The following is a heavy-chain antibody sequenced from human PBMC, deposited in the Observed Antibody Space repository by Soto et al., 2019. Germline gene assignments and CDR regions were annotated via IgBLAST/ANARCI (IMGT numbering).Heavy chain of an antibody. Sequence: SGGSLRLSCAASGFTFSSYAMSWVRQAPGKGLEWVSAISGSGGSTYYADSVKGRFTISRDNSKNTLYLQMNSLRAEDTAVYYCAKSFRIAARPFLGAGWFEPCGQGTLVTVSS. CDR3: AKSFRIAARPFLGAGWFEP. V-gene: IGHV3-23*01. CDR1: GFTFSSYA. J-gene: IGHJ5*02. D-gene: IGHD6-6*01. CDR2: ISGSGGST.